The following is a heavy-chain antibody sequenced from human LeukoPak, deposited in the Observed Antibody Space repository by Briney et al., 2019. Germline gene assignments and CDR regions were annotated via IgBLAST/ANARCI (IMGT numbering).Heavy chain of an antibody. CDR1: GGTFSSYA. D-gene: IGHD2-2*01. V-gene: IGHV1-69*04. CDR2: IIPIFGIA. Sequence: GASVTVSCKASGGTFSSYAISWVRQAPGQGLEWMGRIIPIFGIANYAQKFQGRVTITADKSTSTAYMELSSLRSEDTAVYYCARDSYPSTCSSTSCYFNYYYGMDVWGQGTTVTVSS. CDR3: ARDSYPSTCSSTSCYFNYYYGMDV. J-gene: IGHJ6*02.